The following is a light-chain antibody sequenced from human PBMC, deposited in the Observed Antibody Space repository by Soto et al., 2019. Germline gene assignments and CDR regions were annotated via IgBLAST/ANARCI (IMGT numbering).Light chain of an antibody. Sequence: DIVMTQSPATLSVSPGERATLSCRASQSVSSNLAWYQQKPGQAPRLLIYGASTRATGIPARFSGSGSGTEFTLTISSLQSEDFAVYYCQQYNNWPPGWTFGQGTKV. CDR2: GAS. CDR1: QSVSSN. J-gene: IGKJ1*01. CDR3: QQYNNWPPGWT. V-gene: IGKV3-15*01.